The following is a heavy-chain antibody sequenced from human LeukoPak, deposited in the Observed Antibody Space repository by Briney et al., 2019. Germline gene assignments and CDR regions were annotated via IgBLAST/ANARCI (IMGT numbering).Heavy chain of an antibody. J-gene: IGHJ6*02. CDR2: ISYDGSNK. CDR3: ARDRDYNFYYGMDV. V-gene: IGHV3-30-3*01. CDR1: GFAFSDYP. Sequence: GRSLRLSCAASGFAFSDYPIHWVRQAPGRGLEWVAVISYDGSNKYYADSVKGRFTISRDSSKNTLYLQMNSLRAEDTAVYYCARDRDYNFYYGMDVWGQGTTVTVSS.